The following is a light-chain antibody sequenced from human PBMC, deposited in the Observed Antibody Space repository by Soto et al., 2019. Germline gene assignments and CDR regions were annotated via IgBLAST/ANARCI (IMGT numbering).Light chain of an antibody. CDR2: GAS. CDR3: QQLNDYPLT. J-gene: IGKJ4*01. V-gene: IGKV1-9*01. CDR1: HDISTY. Sequence: IQLPHSHSSLSASLGDRFTITCPSIHDISTYLAWYQQKPGKAPNLLIYGASILQSGVPSRFSAGANASGTDFTLTISNLQPEDFAVYYCQQLNDYPLTFGGVSKV.